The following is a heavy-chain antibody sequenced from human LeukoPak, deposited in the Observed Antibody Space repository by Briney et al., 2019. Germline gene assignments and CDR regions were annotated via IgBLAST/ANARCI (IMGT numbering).Heavy chain of an antibody. CDR2: INPNSGGT. V-gene: IGHV1-2*02. Sequence: ASVKVSCKASGYTFTGYYMHWVRQAPGQGLEWMGWINPNSGGTNYAQKFQGRVTVTRDTSISTAYMELISLKSDDTAVHYCARGGYDDGYVYFDYWGQGTLVTVSS. CDR3: ARGGYDDGYVYFDY. D-gene: IGHD5-18*01. CDR1: GYTFTGYY. J-gene: IGHJ4*02.